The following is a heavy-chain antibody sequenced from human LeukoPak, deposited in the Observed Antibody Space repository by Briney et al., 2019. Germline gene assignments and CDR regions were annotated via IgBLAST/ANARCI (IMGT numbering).Heavy chain of an antibody. J-gene: IGHJ4*02. D-gene: IGHD6-19*01. CDR1: GYIFTSNW. V-gene: IGHV5-51*01. Sequence: GESLQISCKGSGYIFTSNWIGWVRQMPGKGLEWMGIIYPGDSDTRYSPSFQGQVTISADKPISTAYLQWSSLKASDTAMYYCARRNSSGWGIVDYFDYWGQGTLVTVSS. CDR2: IYPGDSDT. CDR3: ARRNSSGWGIVDYFDY.